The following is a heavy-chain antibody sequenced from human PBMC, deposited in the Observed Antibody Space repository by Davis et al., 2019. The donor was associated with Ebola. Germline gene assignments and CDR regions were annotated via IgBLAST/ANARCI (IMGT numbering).Heavy chain of an antibody. CDR3: ARDWLWSGYYPYGMDV. CDR2: ISSSSSTI. D-gene: IGHD3-3*01. J-gene: IGHJ6*02. V-gene: IGHV3-48*01. CDR1: GFTFSSYS. Sequence: GGSLRLSCAASGFTFSSYSMNWVRQAPGKGLEWVSYISSSSSTIYYADSVKGRFTISRDNAKNSLYLQMNSLRAEDTAVYYCARDWLWSGYYPYGMDVWGQGTTVTVSS.